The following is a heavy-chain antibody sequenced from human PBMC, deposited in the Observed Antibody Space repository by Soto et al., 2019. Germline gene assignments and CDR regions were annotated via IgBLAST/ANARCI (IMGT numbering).Heavy chain of an antibody. CDR3: AANSVLRFLEWLPQSYYYYMDV. D-gene: IGHD3-3*01. V-gene: IGHV1-58*02. Sequence: SVKVSCKASGFTFTSSAMQWVRQARGQRLEWIGWIVVGSGNTNYAQKFQERVTITRDMSTSTAYMELSSLRSEDTAVYYCAANSVLRFLEWLPQSYYYYMDVWGKGTTVTVSS. CDR2: IVVGSGNT. J-gene: IGHJ6*03. CDR1: GFTFTSSA.